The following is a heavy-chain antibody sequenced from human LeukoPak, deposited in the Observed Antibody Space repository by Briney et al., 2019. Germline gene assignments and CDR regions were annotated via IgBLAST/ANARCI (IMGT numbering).Heavy chain of an antibody. J-gene: IGHJ4*02. D-gene: IGHD3-16*02. V-gene: IGHV3-7*01. CDR3: ARWVIRGTAHQLDY. CDR1: GLSLSGHW. CDR2: INQDGSAR. Sequence: GGSLCLSCAAYGLSLSGHWMSWIRQALGKGLEWVANINQDGSARYYVDSVKGRFTTSRDNAKNSMYLQMNSLRPEDTAVYYCARWVIRGTAHQLDYWGQGTLVTVSS.